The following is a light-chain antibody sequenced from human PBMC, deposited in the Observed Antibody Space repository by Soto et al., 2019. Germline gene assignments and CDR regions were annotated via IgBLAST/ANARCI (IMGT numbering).Light chain of an antibody. CDR3: HQRNK. Sequence: ELVLTQSPGTLSLSPGERATLSCRASQSVSSRYLAWYQQVPGQPPRLLIYDTSNRVTGIPARFSGSRSGTDFTLTISSLEPEDFAVYFCHQRNKFGQRTRLEIK. J-gene: IGKJ5*01. CDR2: DTS. V-gene: IGKV3D-20*02. CDR1: QSVSSRY.